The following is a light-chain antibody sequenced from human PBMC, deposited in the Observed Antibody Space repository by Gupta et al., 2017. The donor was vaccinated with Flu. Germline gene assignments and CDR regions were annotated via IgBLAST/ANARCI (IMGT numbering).Light chain of an antibody. CDR1: QSVSSSY. CDR3: QQYGSSPLYT. CDR2: GAS. J-gene: IGKJ2*01. Sequence: EIVLTQSPGTLSLSRGERATLSCRASQSVSSSYLAWYQQKPGQAPRLLIYGASSRATGIPDRFSGSGSGTDFTLTISILEPEDFAVYYCQQYGSSPLYTFGQGTKLEIK. V-gene: IGKV3-20*01.